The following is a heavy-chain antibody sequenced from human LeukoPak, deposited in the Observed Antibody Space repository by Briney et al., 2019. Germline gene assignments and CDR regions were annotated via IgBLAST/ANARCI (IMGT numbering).Heavy chain of an antibody. D-gene: IGHD5-24*01. CDR1: GYTFTSYY. CDR3: ARASRGYGYNTY. J-gene: IGHJ4*02. CDR2: INPSGCST. V-gene: IGHV1-46*01. Sequence: ASVKVSCKASGYTFTSYYMHWVRQAPGQGLEWMGIINPSGCSTSYAQKFQGRVTMNRDTSTSTVYMELSSLRSEDTAVYYCARASRGYGYNTYWGQGTLVTVSS.